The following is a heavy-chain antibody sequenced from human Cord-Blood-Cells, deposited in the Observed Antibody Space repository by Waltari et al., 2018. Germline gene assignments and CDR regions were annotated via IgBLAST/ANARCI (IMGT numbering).Heavy chain of an antibody. CDR3: ARVLKPVVTAIDY. V-gene: IGHV1-2*02. CDR1: GYTFTGYY. CDR2: INPNSGGT. J-gene: IGHJ4*02. D-gene: IGHD2-21*02. Sequence: QVQLVQSGAEVKKPGASVKVSCKASGYTFTGYYLHSLPRAPGQGLEWMGWINPNSGGTNYAQKFQGRVTMTRDTSISTAYMELSRLRSDDTAVYYCARVLKPVVTAIDYWGQGTLVTVSS.